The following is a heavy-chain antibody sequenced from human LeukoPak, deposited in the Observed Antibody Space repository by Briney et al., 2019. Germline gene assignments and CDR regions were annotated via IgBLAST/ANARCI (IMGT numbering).Heavy chain of an antibody. Sequence: SETLSLTCTVSGGSISSYYWSWIRQPPGKGLEWIGYIYYSGSTNYNPSLKSRVTISVDTSKNQFSLKLSSVTAADTAVYYCARAEGNVPTGHFDYWGQGTLVTVSS. CDR3: ARAEGNVPTGHFDY. CDR1: GGSISSYY. D-gene: IGHD1-14*01. CDR2: IYYSGST. J-gene: IGHJ4*02. V-gene: IGHV4-59*01.